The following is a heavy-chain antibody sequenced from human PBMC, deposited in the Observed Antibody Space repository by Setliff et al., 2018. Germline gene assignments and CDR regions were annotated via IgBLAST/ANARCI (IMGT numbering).Heavy chain of an antibody. D-gene: IGHD3-22*01. V-gene: IGHV5-51*01. CDR1: GYSFTSYW. Sequence: PGESLKISCKGSGYSFTSYWIGWVRQMPGKGLEWMGIIYPGDSDTRYSPSFQRQVTISADKSISTAYLQWSSLKASDTAMYYCAREGGYYDSRLDAFDIWGQGTMVTVSS. CDR3: AREGGYYDSRLDAFDI. J-gene: IGHJ3*02. CDR2: IYPGDSDT.